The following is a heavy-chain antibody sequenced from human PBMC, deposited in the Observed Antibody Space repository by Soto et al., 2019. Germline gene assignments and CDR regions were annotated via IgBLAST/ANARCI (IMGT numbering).Heavy chain of an antibody. Sequence: LSCAASGFTFSSYAMSWVRQAPGKGLEWVSAISGSGGSTYYADSVKGRFTISRDNSKNTLYLQMNSLRAEDTAVYYCAKDWGYCGGDCYSDAFDIWGQGTMVTVSS. CDR1: GFTFSSYA. V-gene: IGHV3-23*01. J-gene: IGHJ3*02. CDR2: ISGSGGST. D-gene: IGHD2-21*02. CDR3: AKDWGYCGGDCYSDAFDI.